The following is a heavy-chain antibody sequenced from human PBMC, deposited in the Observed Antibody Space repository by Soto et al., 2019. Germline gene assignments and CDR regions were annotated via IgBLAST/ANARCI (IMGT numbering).Heavy chain of an antibody. CDR2: ISYDGSNK. CDR3: AKVSGSYYDFWSGSHPFDY. Sequence: GGSLGLSCAASGFTFSSYGMHWVRQAPGKGLEWVAVISYDGSNKYYADSVKGRFTISRDNSKNTLYLQMNNLRAEDTAVYYCAKVSGSYYDFWSGSHPFDYWGQGTLVTVSS. CDR1: GFTFSSYG. V-gene: IGHV3-30*18. J-gene: IGHJ4*02. D-gene: IGHD3-3*01.